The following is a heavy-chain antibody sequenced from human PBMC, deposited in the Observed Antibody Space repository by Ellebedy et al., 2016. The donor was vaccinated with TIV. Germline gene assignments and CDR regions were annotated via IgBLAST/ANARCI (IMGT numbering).Heavy chain of an antibody. J-gene: IGHJ6*03. Sequence: GGSLRLXCAASGFTFDTYAMHWVRQAPGKGLELVSGISWNSDSVDYADSVKGRFTISRDNAKNSLYLQINSLRPEDTALYYCARDRNYYYYYMDVWGKGTTVTVSS. CDR2: ISWNSDSV. CDR1: GFTFDTYA. V-gene: IGHV3-9*01. CDR3: ARDRNYYYYYMDV.